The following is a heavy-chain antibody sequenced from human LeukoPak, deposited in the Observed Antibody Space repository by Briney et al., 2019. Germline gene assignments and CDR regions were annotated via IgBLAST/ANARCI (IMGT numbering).Heavy chain of an antibody. CDR2: ISSSSSYI. J-gene: IGHJ3*02. D-gene: IGHD1-26*01. V-gene: IGHV3-21*01. CDR3: ARGELRHDAFDI. CDR1: GFTFSSYG. Sequence: GGSLRLSCAASGFTFSSYGMHWVRQAPGKGLEWVSSISSSSSYIYYADSVKGRFTISRDNAKNSLYLQMNSLRAEDTAVYYCARGELRHDAFDIWGQGTMVTVSS.